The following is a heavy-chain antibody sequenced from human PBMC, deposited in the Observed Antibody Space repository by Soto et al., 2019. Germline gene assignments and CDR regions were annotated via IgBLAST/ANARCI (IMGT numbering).Heavy chain of an antibody. V-gene: IGHV1-46*01. J-gene: IGHJ5*02. Sequence: ASVKVSCKASGYTFISYYIHWVRQAPGQGLEWMGIINPRGGSTTFAQKFQGRVTMTRDTSRSTVYMELRSLRSDDTAIYYCARSSGGNFGIIIEGSNWFDPWGQGTLVTV. D-gene: IGHD3-3*01. CDR3: ARSSGGNFGIIIEGSNWFDP. CDR2: INPRGGST. CDR1: GYTFISYY.